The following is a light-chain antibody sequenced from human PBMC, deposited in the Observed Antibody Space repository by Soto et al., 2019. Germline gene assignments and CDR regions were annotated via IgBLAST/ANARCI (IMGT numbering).Light chain of an antibody. Sequence: DIVMTQSPLSLPVTPGEPASISCRSSQSLRHHNGYYYLDWYLQKPGQSPQVLIYLGSNRASGVPDRVSGSGSGTAFTLKISRVEAEDVGVYYCIQTLQAPYSFGQGTKLEIK. V-gene: IGKV2-28*01. CDR2: LGS. CDR3: IQTLQAPYS. CDR1: QSLRHHNGYYY. J-gene: IGKJ2*01.